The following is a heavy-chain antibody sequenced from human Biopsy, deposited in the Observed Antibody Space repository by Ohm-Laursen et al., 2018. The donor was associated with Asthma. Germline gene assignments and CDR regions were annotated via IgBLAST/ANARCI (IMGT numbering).Heavy chain of an antibody. V-gene: IGHV4-30-4*01. J-gene: IGHJ6*02. CDR3: ARAASYGDVYFGIDV. D-gene: IGHD4-17*01. CDR2: SFSSGPT. CDR1: GAYIGTPDYH. Sequence: SQTLSLTCTVSGAYIGTPDYHWSWIRQSPGKGLEWIGLSFSSGPTHYSRSLERRLFLSIDTARNESSMNLRSLTAADTAVYFCARAASYGDVYFGIDVWGPGSTVSV.